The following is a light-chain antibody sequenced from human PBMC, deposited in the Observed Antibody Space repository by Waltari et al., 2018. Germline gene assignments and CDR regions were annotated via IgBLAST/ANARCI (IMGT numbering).Light chain of an antibody. CDR1: GSNIGNNF. J-gene: IGLJ2*01. CDR3: GTWDSSLSVV. CDR2: DNN. V-gene: IGLV1-51*01. Sequence: QSVLTQPPSVSAAAGQKVTISCSGSGSNIGNNFVSWYQQLPGTAPKLLIFDNNKRPSGIPDRFSVSKSCSSATLGIAGLQTGDEAEYYCGTWDSSLSVVFGGGTKLTVL.